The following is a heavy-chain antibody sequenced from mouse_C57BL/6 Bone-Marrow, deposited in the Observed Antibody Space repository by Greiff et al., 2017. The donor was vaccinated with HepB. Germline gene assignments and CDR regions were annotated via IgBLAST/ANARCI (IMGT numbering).Heavy chain of an antibody. CDR2: INPGSGGT. Sequence: QVQLKESGAELVRPGTSVKVSCKASGYAFTNYLIEWVKQRPGQGLEWIGVINPGSGGTNYNEKFKGKATLTADKSSSTAYMQLSSLTSEDSAVYFCARCLGGLDYWGQGTTLTVSS. CDR1: GYAFTNYL. CDR3: ARCLGGLDY. J-gene: IGHJ2*01. V-gene: IGHV1-54*01. D-gene: IGHD3-1*01.